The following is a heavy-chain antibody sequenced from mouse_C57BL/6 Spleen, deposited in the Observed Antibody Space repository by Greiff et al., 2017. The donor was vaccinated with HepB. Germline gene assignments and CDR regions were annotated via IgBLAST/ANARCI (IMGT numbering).Heavy chain of an antibody. CDR3: ARSGYLYYYAMDY. CDR2: IYPGDGDT. D-gene: IGHD2-2*01. CDR1: GYAFSSSW. Sequence: QVQLQQSGPELVKPGASVKISCKASGYAFSSSWMNWVKQRPGKGLEWIGRIYPGDGDTNYNGKFKGKATLTADKSSSTAYMQLSSLTSEDSAVYFCARSGYLYYYAMDYWGQGTSVTVSS. V-gene: IGHV1-82*01. J-gene: IGHJ4*01.